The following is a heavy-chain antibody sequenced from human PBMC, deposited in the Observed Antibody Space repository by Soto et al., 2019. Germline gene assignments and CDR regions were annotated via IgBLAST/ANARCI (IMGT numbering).Heavy chain of an antibody. CDR1: GFSFSSYS. CDR3: ARSWFGDLFGAFDI. V-gene: IGHV3-48*01. D-gene: IGHD3-10*01. Sequence: EVQLVESGGALVQPGGSLRLSCAASGFSFSSYSMNWVRQAPGKGLQWVSYISSGSRTIYYADSVKGRFTISRDNAKKSLYLQMSSLRAEDTAVYYCARSWFGDLFGAFDIWGQGTMVTVSS. CDR2: ISSGSRTI. J-gene: IGHJ3*02.